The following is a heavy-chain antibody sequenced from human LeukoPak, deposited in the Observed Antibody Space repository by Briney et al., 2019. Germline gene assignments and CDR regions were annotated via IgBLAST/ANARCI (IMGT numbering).Heavy chain of an antibody. V-gene: IGHV4-39*07. CDR1: GGSISSSSYY. CDR2: IYYSGST. Sequence: SETLSLTCTVSGGSISSSSYYWGWIRQPPGKGLEWIGSIYYSGSTYYNPSLKSRVTISVDTSKNQFSLKLSSVTAADTAVYYCARAPRRRYYDSPNQSFDIWGQGTTVTVSS. D-gene: IGHD3-22*01. J-gene: IGHJ3*02. CDR3: ARAPRRRYYDSPNQSFDI.